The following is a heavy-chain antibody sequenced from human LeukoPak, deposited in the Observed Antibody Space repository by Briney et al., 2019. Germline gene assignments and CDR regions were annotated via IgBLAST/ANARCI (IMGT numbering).Heavy chain of an antibody. D-gene: IGHD4-17*01. V-gene: IGHV4-31*03. CDR1: GGSISSGGYY. J-gene: IGHJ5*02. CDR2: IYYSGST. CDR3: ARGHTVTTFFDP. Sequence: SETLSLTCTVSGGSISSGGYYWSWIRQHPGKGLEWIGYIYYSGSTYYNPSLKSRVTISVDTSKNQFSLKLSSVTAADTAVYYCARGHTVTTFFDPWGQGTLVTVSS.